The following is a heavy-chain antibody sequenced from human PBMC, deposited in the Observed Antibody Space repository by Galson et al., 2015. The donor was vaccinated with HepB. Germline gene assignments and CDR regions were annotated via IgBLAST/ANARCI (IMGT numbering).Heavy chain of an antibody. V-gene: IGHV1-69*13. J-gene: IGHJ4*02. CDR2: IIPMFGTP. D-gene: IGHD3-16*01. CDR3: ARDSAGWGSYFFYYFEY. CDR1: GGTFSSYA. Sequence: SVKVSCKASGGTFSSYAISWVRQAPAQGLEWMGGIIPMFGTPKHAQKFQGRVMITADESTNTAYMELRGLRSEDTAVYYCARDSAGWGSYFFYYFEYWGQGTLVTVSS.